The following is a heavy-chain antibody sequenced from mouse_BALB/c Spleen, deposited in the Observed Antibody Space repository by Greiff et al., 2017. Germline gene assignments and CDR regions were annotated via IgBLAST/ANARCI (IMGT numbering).Heavy chain of an antibody. Sequence: VQLQQSGPELVKPGASVKIPCKASGYTFTDYNMDWVKQSHGKSLEWIGDINPNNGGTIYNQKFKGKATLTVDKSSSTAYMELRSLTSEDTAVYYCARIPYDYAYYYAMDYWGQGTSVTVSS. CDR3: ARIPYDYAYYYAMDY. CDR1: GYTFTDYN. V-gene: IGHV1-18*01. D-gene: IGHD2-4*01. CDR2: INPNNGGT. J-gene: IGHJ4*01.